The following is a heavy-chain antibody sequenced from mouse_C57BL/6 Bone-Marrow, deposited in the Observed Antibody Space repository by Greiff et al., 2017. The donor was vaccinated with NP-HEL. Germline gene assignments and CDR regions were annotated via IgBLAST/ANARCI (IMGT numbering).Heavy chain of an antibody. V-gene: IGHV1-26*01. CDR2: INPNNGGT. J-gene: IGHJ2*01. CDR3: ARSLDY. CDR1: GYTFTDYY. Sequence: VQLKHSGPELVKPGASVKISCKASGYTFTDYYMNWVKQSHGKSLEWIGDINPNNGGTSYNQKFKGKATLTVDKSSSTAYMELRSLTSEDSAVYYCARSLDYWGQGTTLTVSS.